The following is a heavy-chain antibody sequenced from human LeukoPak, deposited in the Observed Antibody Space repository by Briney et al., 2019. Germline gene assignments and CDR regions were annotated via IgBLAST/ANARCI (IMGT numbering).Heavy chain of an antibody. CDR1: GLTITNYW. CDR2: INSDGTSA. Sequence: QPGRSLRLSCAASGLTITNYWMHWVRHAPGKGLVWVSRINSDGTSAIYVDSVEGRFTISRDNAKNTLYLQRNSLRAEDMAVYYCARGRSPGWFGLWGQGTLVTVSS. CDR3: ARGRSPGWFGL. J-gene: IGHJ5*02. V-gene: IGHV3-74*01.